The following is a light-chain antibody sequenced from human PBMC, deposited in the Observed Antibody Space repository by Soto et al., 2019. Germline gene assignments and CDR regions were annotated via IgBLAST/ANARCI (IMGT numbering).Light chain of an antibody. J-gene: IGKJ1*01. CDR2: DAS. CDR3: KQYNSYKT. CDR1: QSISSW. Sequence: DLQMTQSPSSLSSSLGDSVTITCRASQSISSWLAWYQQKPGKAPKLLIYDASSLESGVQSRFSGSGSGTEFTLTIRSLQPDDFATYYCKQYNSYKTCGQGTKVDIK. V-gene: IGKV1-5*01.